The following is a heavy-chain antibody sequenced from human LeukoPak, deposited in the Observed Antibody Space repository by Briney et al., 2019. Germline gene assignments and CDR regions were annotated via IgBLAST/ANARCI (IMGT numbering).Heavy chain of an antibody. Sequence: PGRSLRVSCAASGFTFSSYGMHWVRQDPGKGLEWVAVISYDGSNKYYADSVKGRFTISRDNSKNALYLQMNSLRAEDTAVYYCAKDRGRDGYNCFDYWGQGTLVTVSS. CDR3: AKDRGRDGYNCFDY. CDR1: GFTFSSYG. V-gene: IGHV3-30*18. J-gene: IGHJ4*02. D-gene: IGHD5-24*01. CDR2: ISYDGSNK.